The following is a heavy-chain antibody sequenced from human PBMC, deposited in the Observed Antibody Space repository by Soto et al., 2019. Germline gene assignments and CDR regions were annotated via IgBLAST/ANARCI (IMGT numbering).Heavy chain of an antibody. V-gene: IGHV4-61*08. J-gene: IGHJ5*02. CDR3: ATLPLDTYIINWFDP. CDR1: GGSVSSGDYY. CDR2: IYYSGST. D-gene: IGHD5-18*01. Sequence: PSETLSLTCTVSGGSVSSGDYYWSWIRQPPGKGLEWIGYIYYSGSTNYNPSLKSRVSISLDTSKDQFSLRLTSVTAADTAVYYCATLPLDTYIINWFDPWGPGTLVTVSS.